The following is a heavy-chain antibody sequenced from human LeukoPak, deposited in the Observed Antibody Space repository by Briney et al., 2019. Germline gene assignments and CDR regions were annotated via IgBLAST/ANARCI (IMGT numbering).Heavy chain of an antibody. CDR3: ARGRLQLWSFPLPYNHYAIDV. D-gene: IGHD5-18*01. J-gene: IGHJ6*02. Sequence: NPSETLSLTCAVSGESFSGYFWTWIRQPPGKGLEWIGESNHFGSTDYNPSLKGRVTISVDTSKKQFSLNVRSVTDADTAVYFCARGRLQLWSFPLPYNHYAIDVWGQGTTVTVSS. CDR2: SNHFGST. V-gene: IGHV4-34*01. CDR1: GESFSGYF.